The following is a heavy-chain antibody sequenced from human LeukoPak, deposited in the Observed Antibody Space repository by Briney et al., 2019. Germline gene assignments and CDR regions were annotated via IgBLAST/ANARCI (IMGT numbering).Heavy chain of an antibody. Sequence: GASVTVSCKASGYTFTVYYMHWVRQAPAQGLEWVGWINPNSGGTNYAQKFQCRVTMTRDTSISTAYMELSRLRSDDTAVYYCARELNYDSSGYYFDYWGQGTLVTVSS. CDR1: GYTFTVYY. CDR2: INPNSGGT. CDR3: ARELNYDSSGYYFDY. V-gene: IGHV1-2*02. J-gene: IGHJ4*02. D-gene: IGHD3-22*01.